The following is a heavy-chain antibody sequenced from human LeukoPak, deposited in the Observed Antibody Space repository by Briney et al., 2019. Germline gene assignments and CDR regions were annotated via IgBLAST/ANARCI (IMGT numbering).Heavy chain of an antibody. CDR3: ARGRVRSFGVVIPFFDY. D-gene: IGHD3-3*01. Sequence: SETLSLTCAVYGGSFSGYYWSWIRQPPGKGLEWIGEINHSGSTNYNPSLESRVTISVDTSKNQFSLKLSSVTAADTAVYYCARGRVRSFGVVIPFFDYWGQGTLVTVSS. CDR2: INHSGST. V-gene: IGHV4-34*01. J-gene: IGHJ4*02. CDR1: GGSFSGYY.